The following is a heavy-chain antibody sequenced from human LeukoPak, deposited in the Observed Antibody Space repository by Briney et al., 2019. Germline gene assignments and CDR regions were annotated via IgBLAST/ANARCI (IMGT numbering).Heavy chain of an antibody. J-gene: IGHJ1*01. V-gene: IGHV3-21*01. CDR2: ISGISSYI. CDR3: ARSYYYDSSGYYSH. Sequence: GGSLRLSHAASGFIFSSYSMHWVRRAPAKGLEWVISISGISSYIDAVDQLKGRFPISRDNAKNSLYLQMNSLRAEDTAVYYCARSYYYDSSGYYSHWGQGTLVTVSS. CDR1: GFIFSSYS. D-gene: IGHD3-22*01.